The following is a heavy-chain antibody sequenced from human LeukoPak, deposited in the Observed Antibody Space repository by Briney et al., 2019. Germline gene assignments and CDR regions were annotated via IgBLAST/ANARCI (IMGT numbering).Heavy chain of an antibody. CDR2: INHSGST. V-gene: IGHV4-34*01. CDR3: ARYGYSYGLDY. Sequence: SETLSLTCAVYGGSFSGYYWSWIRQPPGKGLEWIGEINHSGSTNYNPSLKSRVTISVDTSKNQFPLKLSSVTAADTAVYYCARYGYSYGLDYWGQGTLVTVSS. CDR1: GGSFSGYY. J-gene: IGHJ4*02. D-gene: IGHD5-18*01.